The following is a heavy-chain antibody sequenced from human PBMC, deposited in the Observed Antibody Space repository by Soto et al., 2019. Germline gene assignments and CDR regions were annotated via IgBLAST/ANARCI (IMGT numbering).Heavy chain of an antibody. CDR1: GGSVSSGSYY. J-gene: IGHJ4*02. Sequence: SETLSLTCTVSGGSVSSGSYYWSWIRQPPGKGLEWIGYIYNSGSTNYNPSLKSRVTISVDTSKNHFSLRMSSVTAADTAEYYCARESDSGSYYSDYRGRGTLVTVSS. CDR3: ARESDSGSYYSDY. D-gene: IGHD3-10*01. CDR2: IYNSGST. V-gene: IGHV4-61*03.